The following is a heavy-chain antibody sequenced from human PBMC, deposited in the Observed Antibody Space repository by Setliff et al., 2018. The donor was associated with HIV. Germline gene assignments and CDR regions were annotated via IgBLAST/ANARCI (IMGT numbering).Heavy chain of an antibody. J-gene: IGHJ6*03. CDR3: GRGGQYYRSTYYYYYMDV. Sequence: SVKVSCKSSGGTFSSYGISWVRQAPGQGLERMGGITPISGTANYAQKFQGRVTIAADEFTSTAYMELSSLRSEDTAVYYCGRGGQYYRSTYYYYYMDVWGKGTTVTVSS. CDR1: GGTFSSYG. CDR2: ITPISGTA. V-gene: IGHV1-69*13. D-gene: IGHD3-16*02.